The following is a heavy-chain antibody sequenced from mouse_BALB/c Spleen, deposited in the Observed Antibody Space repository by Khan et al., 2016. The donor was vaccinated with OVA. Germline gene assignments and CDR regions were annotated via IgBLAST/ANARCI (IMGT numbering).Heavy chain of an antibody. V-gene: IGHV1-77*01. J-gene: IGHJ2*01. CDR3: ARGDGYYVYFDY. D-gene: IGHD2-3*01. CDR2: IYPGSDNA. CDR1: GYTFTYYV. Sequence: QVQLKQSGPELVKPGASVKMSCKASGYTFTYYVITWVKQRTGQGLEWIGEIYPGSDNAYYNERFKGKDTLTADKSSNTTHMQLSSLTSKDSAVYFCARGDGYYVYFDYWGQGTTLTVSS.